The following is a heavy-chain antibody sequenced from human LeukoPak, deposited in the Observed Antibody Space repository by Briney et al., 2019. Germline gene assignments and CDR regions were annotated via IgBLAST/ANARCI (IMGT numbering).Heavy chain of an antibody. CDR2: IGSSSSYI. CDR3: ARALRLYYYYYGMDV. Sequence: GGSLRLSCAASGFTFSSYEMNWVRQAPGKGLEWVSSIGSSSSYIYYADSVKGRFTISRDNAKNSLYLQMNSLRAEDTAVYYCARALRLYYYYYGMDVWGQGTTVTVSS. CDR1: GFTFSSYE. J-gene: IGHJ6*02. V-gene: IGHV3-21*01.